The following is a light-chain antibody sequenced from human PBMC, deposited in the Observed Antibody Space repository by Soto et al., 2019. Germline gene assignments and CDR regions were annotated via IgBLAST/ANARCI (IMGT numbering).Light chain of an antibody. CDR2: DVS. Sequence: ALTQPRSVSGSPGQSVTISCTGTSRDVGGYNYVSWYLQHPGKAPKVMIYDVSKRPSGVPDRFSGSKSGNTASLTISGLQSEDEADYYCCSFAGNYIYVFGTGTKVTVL. V-gene: IGLV2-11*01. CDR1: SRDVGGYNY. J-gene: IGLJ1*01. CDR3: CSFAGNYIYV.